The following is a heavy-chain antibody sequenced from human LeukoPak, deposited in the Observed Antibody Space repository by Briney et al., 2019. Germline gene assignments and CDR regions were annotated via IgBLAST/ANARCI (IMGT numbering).Heavy chain of an antibody. D-gene: IGHD6-19*01. CDR2: INHSGST. V-gene: IGHV4-34*01. CDR3: ARGMYSSGWPIDY. CDR1: GGSFSGYY. Sequence: SETLSLTCAVYGGSFSGYYWSWIRQPPGKGLEWIGEINHSGSTNYNPSLKSRVTISVDTSKNQFSLKLSSVTAAGTAVYYCARGMYSSGWPIDYWGQGTLVTVSS. J-gene: IGHJ4*02.